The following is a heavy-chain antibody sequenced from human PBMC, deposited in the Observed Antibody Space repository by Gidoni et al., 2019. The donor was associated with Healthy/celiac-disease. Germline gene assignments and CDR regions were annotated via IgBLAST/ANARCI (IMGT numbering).Heavy chain of an antibody. J-gene: IGHJ6*02. D-gene: IGHD3-3*01. CDR1: GGSFRGYS. Sequence: QVQLQQWGAGLLKPSETLSLTCAVYGGSFRGYSWSWIRPPPGKGLEWIGEINHSGSTNYNPSLKSRVTISVDTSKNQFSLKLSSVTAADTAVYYCARVLYYDFWSGYYNYYYGMDVWGQGTTVTVSS. CDR3: ARVLYYDFWSGYYNYYYGMDV. CDR2: INHSGST. V-gene: IGHV4-34*01.